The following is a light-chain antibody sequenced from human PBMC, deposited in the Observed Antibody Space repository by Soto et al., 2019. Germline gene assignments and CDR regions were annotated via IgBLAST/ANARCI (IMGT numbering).Light chain of an antibody. CDR1: QSISDN. J-gene: IGKJ4*01. CDR3: QQYNNWPLT. Sequence: EIVMTQSPATLSVSPGERATLSCRASQSISDNLAWYQQKPGQAPMLLIYGASTRATTIPARFSGSGSGTEFTLTISGLQSEDFAIYSCQQYNNWPLTFGGGTKVEIK. CDR2: GAS. V-gene: IGKV3-15*01.